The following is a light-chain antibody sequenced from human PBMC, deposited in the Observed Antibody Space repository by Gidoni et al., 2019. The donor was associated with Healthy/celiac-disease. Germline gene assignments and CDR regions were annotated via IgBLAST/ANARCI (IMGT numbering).Light chain of an antibody. J-gene: IGKJ5*01. V-gene: IGKV3-20*01. Sequence: EIVLTQSPGTLSLSPGERATLSCRASQSVSSSYLAWYQQKPGQAPRLLIYGASSRATGIPDRFSGSGSGTDFTLTISRLEPGDFAVYYCQQYGSSPSITFXQXTRLEIK. CDR3: QQYGSSPSIT. CDR1: QSVSSSY. CDR2: GAS.